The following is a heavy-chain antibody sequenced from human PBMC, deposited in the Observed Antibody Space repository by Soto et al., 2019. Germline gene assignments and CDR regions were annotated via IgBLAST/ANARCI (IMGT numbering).Heavy chain of an antibody. D-gene: IGHD3-3*01. V-gene: IGHV4-34*01. CDR2: INHSGST. CDR1: GGSFSGYY. CDR3: ARDSRAIFGVVIATIYYYYGMDV. J-gene: IGHJ6*02. Sequence: PSETLSLTCAVYGGSFSGYYWSWIRQPPGKGLEWIGEINHSGSTNYNPSLKSRVTISVDTSKNQFSLKLSSVTAADTAVYYCARDSRAIFGVVIATIYYYYGMDVWCQVTMVT.